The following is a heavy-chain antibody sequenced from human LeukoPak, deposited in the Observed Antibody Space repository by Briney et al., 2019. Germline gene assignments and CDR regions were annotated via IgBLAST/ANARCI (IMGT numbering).Heavy chain of an antibody. J-gene: IGHJ4*02. Sequence: GGSLRLSCAASGFTFSSYSMNWVRQAPGKGLEWVSSVSSSSSYIYYADSVKGRFTISRDNAKNSLYLQMNSLRAEDTAVYYCARDLLGWELHYFDYWGQGTLVTVSS. CDR1: GFTFSSYS. V-gene: IGHV3-21*01. CDR3: ARDLLGWELHYFDY. CDR2: VSSSSSYI. D-gene: IGHD1-26*01.